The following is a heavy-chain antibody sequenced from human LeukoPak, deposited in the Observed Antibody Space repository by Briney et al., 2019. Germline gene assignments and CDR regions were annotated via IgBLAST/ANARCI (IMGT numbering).Heavy chain of an antibody. J-gene: IGHJ3*02. CDR1: GFTFSSYG. CDR2: ISYDGSNK. V-gene: IGHV3-30*18. CDR3: AKMGSDYSGYDAFDI. D-gene: IGHD3-10*01. Sequence: SGGSLRLSCAASGFTFSSYGMHWVRQAPGKGLEWVAVISYDGSNKYYADSVKGRFIISRDNSKNTLYLQMNSLRADDTAVYYCAKMGSDYSGYDAFDIWGQGTMVTVSS.